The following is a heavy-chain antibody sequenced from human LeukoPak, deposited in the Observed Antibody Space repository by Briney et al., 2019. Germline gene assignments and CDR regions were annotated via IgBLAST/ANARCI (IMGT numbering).Heavy chain of an antibody. J-gene: IGHJ4*02. V-gene: IGHV3-23*01. CDR3: AKGSHYYDSSGYYYPFWY. Sequence: PGGSLRLSCAASGFTFSSYEMNWVRQAPGKGLEWVSAISGSGGSTYYADSVKGRFTISRDNSKNTLYLQMNSLRAEDTAVYYCAKGSHYYDSSGYYYPFWYWGQGTLVTVSS. CDR2: ISGSGGST. CDR1: GFTFSSYE. D-gene: IGHD3-22*01.